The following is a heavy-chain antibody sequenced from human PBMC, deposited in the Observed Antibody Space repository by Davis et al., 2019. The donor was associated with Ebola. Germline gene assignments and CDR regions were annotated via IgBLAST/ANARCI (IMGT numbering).Heavy chain of an antibody. CDR1: RYTLPNYG. CDR2: INPHNGNT. CDR3: ARAQFPTTSDH. J-gene: IGHJ4*02. Sequence: SVQVSCKASRYTLPNYGITWVRQAPAQGLEWQGCINPHNGNTNYAQNVQGRVIMTSDTATTTAYMEVGSLRSDDTAVYYCARAQFPTTSDHWGQGTLVTVSS. V-gene: IGHV1-18*04. D-gene: IGHD1-1*01.